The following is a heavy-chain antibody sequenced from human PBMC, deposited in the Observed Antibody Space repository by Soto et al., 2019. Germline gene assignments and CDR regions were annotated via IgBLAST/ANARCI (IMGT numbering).Heavy chain of an antibody. CDR2: ITGSGGIT. J-gene: IGHJ4*02. D-gene: IGHD3-22*01. V-gene: IGHV3-23*01. CDR3: AKHTTFYYDRTGHGEYFDY. Sequence: PGGSLRLSCAASGFTFSSNAMSWVRQVPGKGLEWVSGITGSGGITHYADSVKGRFTISRDNSRNTLHLQMNYLRVEDTAVYFCAKHTTFYYDRTGHGEYFDYWGQGTMVTVSS. CDR1: GFTFSSNA.